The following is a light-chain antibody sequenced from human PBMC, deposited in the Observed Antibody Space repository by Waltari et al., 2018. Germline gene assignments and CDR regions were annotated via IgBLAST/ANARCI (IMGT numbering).Light chain of an antibody. CDR1: QSITSY. Sequence: DIQMTHSPSSLSASVGDSVPLTCRASQSITSYLNWYQQKPGKAPKLLIYAASSLQSGVPSRFSGSGSGTDFTLTISSLQPADLATYYCQQSDSMPLTFGGGTKVEI. CDR2: AAS. V-gene: IGKV1-39*01. J-gene: IGKJ4*01. CDR3: QQSDSMPLT.